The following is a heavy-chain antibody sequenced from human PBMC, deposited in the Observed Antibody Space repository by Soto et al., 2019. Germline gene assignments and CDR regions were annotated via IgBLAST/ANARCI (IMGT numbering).Heavy chain of an antibody. D-gene: IGHD5-18*01. CDR1: GGSFSGYY. J-gene: IGHJ4*02. CDR2: INHSGST. V-gene: IGHV4-34*01. Sequence: QVQLQQWGAGLLKPSETLSLTCAVYGGSFSGYYWSWIRQPPGKGLEGIGEINHSGSTNYNPSLKCHVTISVDTSTNKFSLKLRSVTAADTAVYYCARASNKRGKSYGPAYWGQGTLVTVSP. CDR3: ARASNKRGKSYGPAY.